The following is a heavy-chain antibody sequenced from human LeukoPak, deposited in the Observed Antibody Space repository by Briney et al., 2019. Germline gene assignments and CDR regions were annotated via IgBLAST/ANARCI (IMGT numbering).Heavy chain of an antibody. D-gene: IGHD7-27*01. CDR1: GGSISSSSYY. V-gene: IGHV4-39*01. J-gene: IGHJ5*02. Sequence: SETLSLTCTVPGGSISSSSYYWGWIRQPPGKGLEWIGSIYYSGSTYYNPSLKSRVTISVDTSKNQFSLKLSSVTAADTAEYYCARHFWGYDQTSPWGQGTLVTVSS. CDR3: ARHFWGYDQTSP. CDR2: IYYSGST.